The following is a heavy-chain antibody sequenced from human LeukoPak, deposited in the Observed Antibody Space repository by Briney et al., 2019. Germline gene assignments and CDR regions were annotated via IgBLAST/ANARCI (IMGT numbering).Heavy chain of an antibody. CDR2: IVIGSGNT. CDR1: GFTVTSSA. J-gene: IGHJ6*02. CDR3: AADQPYGSGSYQYYYGMDV. Sequence: SVKVSCKASGFTVTSSAMQRVREARGQRLECRGWIVIGSGNTNYAQKFQERVTITRDMSTSTAYMELSSLRSEDTAVYSCAADQPYGSGSYQYYYGMDVWGQGTTVTVSS. D-gene: IGHD3-10*01. V-gene: IGHV1-58*02.